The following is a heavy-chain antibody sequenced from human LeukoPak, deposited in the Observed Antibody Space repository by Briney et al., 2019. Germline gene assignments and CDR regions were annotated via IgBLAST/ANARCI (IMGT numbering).Heavy chain of an antibody. CDR1: GGSICPYY. CDR3: ARHSQATSNPLDY. J-gene: IGHJ4*02. V-gene: IGHV4-59*08. Sequence: SETLSLTCTVSGGSICPYYSSWIRQSPGKGLEFIAWIHYSGRTYYHPSFKSRVTISLGTSKNQFSLRLSSMTAADTAVYYCARHSQATSNPLDYYGRGTLVTVSS. D-gene: IGHD5-12*01. CDR2: IHYSGRT.